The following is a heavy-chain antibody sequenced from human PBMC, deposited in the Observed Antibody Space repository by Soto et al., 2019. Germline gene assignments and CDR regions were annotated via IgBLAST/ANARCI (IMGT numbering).Heavy chain of an antibody. V-gene: IGHV1-46*01. D-gene: IGHD6-13*01. CDR3: ARDHSSSSWSRPYDAFDI. CDR2: INPSGGST. J-gene: IGHJ3*02. CDR1: GGTFSSYA. Sequence: ASVKVSCKASGGTFSSYAISWVRQAPGQGLEWMGIINPSGGSTSYAQKFQGRVTMTRDTSTSTVYMELSSLRSEDTAVYYCARDHSSSSWSRPYDAFDIWGQGTMVTVSS.